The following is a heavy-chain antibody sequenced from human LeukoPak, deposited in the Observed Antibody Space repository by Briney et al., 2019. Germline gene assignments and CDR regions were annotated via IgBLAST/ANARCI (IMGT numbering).Heavy chain of an antibody. J-gene: IGHJ4*02. CDR1: GFTFSSYA. CDR3: AKEVAAITFFDY. V-gene: IGHV3-23*01. CDR2: ISGSGGST. Sequence: GGSLRLSCAVSGFTFSSYAMSWVRQAPGKGLEWVSAISGSGGSTYYADSVKGRFTISRDNPKNTLYLQMNSLRADDTAVYYCAKEVAAITFFDYWGQGTLVTVSS. D-gene: IGHD5-12*01.